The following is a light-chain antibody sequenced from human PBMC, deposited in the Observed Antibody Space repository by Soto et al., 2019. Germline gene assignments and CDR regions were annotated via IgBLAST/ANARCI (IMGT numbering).Light chain of an antibody. CDR1: DDIRVY. CDR3: QQSYTTPWT. CDR2: GAS. J-gene: IGKJ1*01. V-gene: IGKV1-39*01. Sequence: DIQMTQSPSSLSSSVGDRVNISCRASDDIRVYLNWFQQKPGKAPKLLIYGASSLHGGVPSRFSGIGSGTDFTLTISRLQPEDFATYYCQQSYTTPWTFGQGTKVDIK.